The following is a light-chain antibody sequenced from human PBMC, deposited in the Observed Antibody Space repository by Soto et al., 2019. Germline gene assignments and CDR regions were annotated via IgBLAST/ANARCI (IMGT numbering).Light chain of an antibody. CDR1: QSVPSNY. Sequence: EIVLKQSPGTLSLSPGERATLSCRASQSVPSNYLAWYQQKPGQAPRLVIYASSSRPTGVPDRFSGSGSGTDFTLTSSRMEPEDFAVFYCHQSGTSPRTFGQGTRVEVK. V-gene: IGKV3-20*01. J-gene: IGKJ1*01. CDR2: ASS. CDR3: HQSGTSPRT.